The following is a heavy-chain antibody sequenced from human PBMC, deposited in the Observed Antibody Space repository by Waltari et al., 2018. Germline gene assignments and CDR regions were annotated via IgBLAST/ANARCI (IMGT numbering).Heavy chain of an antibody. CDR3: AGGSGWLPDS. V-gene: IGHV3-7*04. CDR2: IEQDGSEK. CDR1: GFSFSNYW. Sequence: EVHLVESGGGLVQPGGSLRLSCAASGFSFSNYWMNWVRQAPEKGRELVANIEQDGSEKNYVDSVKGRFTVSRDNAKSSVYLQMNSLRAEDTAVYYCAGGSGWLPDSWGQGTLVTVSS. D-gene: IGHD6-19*01. J-gene: IGHJ4*02.